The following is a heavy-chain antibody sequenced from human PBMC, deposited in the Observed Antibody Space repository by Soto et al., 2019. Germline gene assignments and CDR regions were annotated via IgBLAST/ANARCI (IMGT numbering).Heavy chain of an antibody. J-gene: IGHJ4*02. CDR3: ARCSARTYFDY. CDR2: IYPGDSDT. D-gene: IGHD6-6*01. V-gene: IGHV5-51*01. Sequence: GESLKISCKDPGYSFTRYCIGWVRQMPVKGLEWMGIIYPGDSDTRYSPSFQGQVTISADKSISTAYLQWTSLKASDTAMYYCARCSARTYFDYWGQGTLVTVS. CDR1: GYSFTRYC.